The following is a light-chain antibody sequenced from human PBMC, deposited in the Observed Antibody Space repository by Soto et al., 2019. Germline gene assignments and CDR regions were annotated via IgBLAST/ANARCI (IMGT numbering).Light chain of an antibody. Sequence: QSVLTQPASVSGSPGQSITVSCTGTKNNLGSYDLVSWHQKYPDKAPTLLIYEATKRPSGISDRFSGSKSGFTASLTISGLRAEDEADYYCCSLEGSNALVVFGGGTKVTVL. CDR2: EAT. J-gene: IGLJ2*01. V-gene: IGLV2-23*01. CDR3: CSLEGSNALVV. CDR1: KNNLGSYDL.